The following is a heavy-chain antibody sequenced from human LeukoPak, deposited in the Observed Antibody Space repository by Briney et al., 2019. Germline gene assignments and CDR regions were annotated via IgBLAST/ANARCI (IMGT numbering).Heavy chain of an antibody. CDR1: GYTFTSYD. D-gene: IGHD3-3*01. Sequence: ASVKVSCKASGYTFTSYDINWVRQATGQGLEWMGWMNPNSGNTGYAQKFQGRVTITRNTSISTAYMELSSLRSEDTAVYYCARSRTYYDFWSGYRQWLVEVQNDAFDIWGQGTMVTVSS. CDR2: MNPNSGNT. V-gene: IGHV1-8*03. CDR3: ARSRTYYDFWSGYRQWLVEVQNDAFDI. J-gene: IGHJ3*02.